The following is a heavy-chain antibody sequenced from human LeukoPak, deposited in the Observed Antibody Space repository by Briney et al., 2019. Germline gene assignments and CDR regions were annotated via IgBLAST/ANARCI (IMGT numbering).Heavy chain of an antibody. D-gene: IGHD3-3*01. Sequence: PGGSLRLSCAASGFTVSSNYMSWVRQAPGKGLEGVAVIYSGGSTYYAVSVKGRFTIPRDNSKHTLYLQMNSLRAEDTAVYYCARGSTYYDFWSGYYATDYYMDVWGKGTTVTVSS. CDR2: IYSGGST. CDR1: GFTVSSNY. CDR3: ARGSTYYDFWSGYYATDYYMDV. J-gene: IGHJ6*03. V-gene: IGHV3-53*01.